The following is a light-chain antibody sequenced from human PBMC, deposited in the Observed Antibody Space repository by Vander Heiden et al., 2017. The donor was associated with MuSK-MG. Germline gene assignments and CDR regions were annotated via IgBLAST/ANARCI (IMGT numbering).Light chain of an antibody. Sequence: DIQMTQSPSSLSATIGDRVTITCRASQSISASLNWYQQKPGKAPKLLIYATSSLLSGVPSRFSGSGSGTDFTLTIGSLQPEDFATYFCQQSDTTPLTFGGGTRVEIK. CDR2: ATS. J-gene: IGKJ4*01. CDR3: QQSDTTPLT. CDR1: QSISAS. V-gene: IGKV1-39*01.